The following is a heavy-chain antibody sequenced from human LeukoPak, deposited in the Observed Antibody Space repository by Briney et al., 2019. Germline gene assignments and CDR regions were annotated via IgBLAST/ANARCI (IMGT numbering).Heavy chain of an antibody. J-gene: IGHJ3*02. CDR2: IYYSGST. Sequence: SETLSLTCAVSDDSIRSSAYYWGWIRQPPGKGLEWIGSIYYSGSTYYNPSLKSRVTISIDTSKNQFSLKLSSVTAADTPVYYCASEPYGSGSFLGAFDIWGQGTMVTVSS. CDR3: ASEPYGSGSFLGAFDI. CDR1: DDSIRSSAYY. D-gene: IGHD3-10*01. V-gene: IGHV4-39*01.